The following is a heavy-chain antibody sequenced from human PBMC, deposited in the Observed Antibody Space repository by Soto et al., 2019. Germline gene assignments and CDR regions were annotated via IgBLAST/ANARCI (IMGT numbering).Heavy chain of an antibody. CDR3: ARDSTWGNYDFWSGYYVPYGMDV. V-gene: IGHV1-18*04. Sequence: ASVKVSCKASGYTFTSYGISWVRQAPGQGLEWMGWISAYNGNTNYAQRLQGRVTMTTDTSTSTAYMELRSLRSDDTAVYYCARDSTWGNYDFWSGYYVPYGMDVWGQGTTVTVSS. J-gene: IGHJ6*02. D-gene: IGHD3-3*01. CDR1: GYTFTSYG. CDR2: ISAYNGNT.